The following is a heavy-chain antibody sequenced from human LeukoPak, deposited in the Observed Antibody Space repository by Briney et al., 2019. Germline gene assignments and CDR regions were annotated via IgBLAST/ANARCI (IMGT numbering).Heavy chain of an antibody. CDR3: ARDYWWNYDY. D-gene: IGHD1-7*01. V-gene: IGHV3-30-3*01. J-gene: IGHJ4*02. CDR2: ISKDGSDK. CDR1: GFTFSDYA. Sequence: GGSLRLSCAASGFTFSDYAMHWVRQAPGKGLEWVAVISKDGSDKYYPGSVRGRFTISRDNSKNTIYLQMNSLRAEDTAIYYCARDYWWNYDYWGQGTLVTVSS.